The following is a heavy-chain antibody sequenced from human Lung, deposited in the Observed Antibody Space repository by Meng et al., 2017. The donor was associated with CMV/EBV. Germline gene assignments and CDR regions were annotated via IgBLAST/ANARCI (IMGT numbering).Heavy chain of an antibody. CDR2: INSDGSST. Sequence: GESLKISCAASGFTFSSYWMHWVRQAPGKGLVWVSRINSDGSSTSYADSVKGRFTISRDNAKNTLYLQMNSLRAEDTAVYYCVRDRIRFDPWGQGTLVNVSS. V-gene: IGHV3-74*01. CDR1: GFTFSSYW. J-gene: IGHJ5*02. CDR3: VRDRIRFDP.